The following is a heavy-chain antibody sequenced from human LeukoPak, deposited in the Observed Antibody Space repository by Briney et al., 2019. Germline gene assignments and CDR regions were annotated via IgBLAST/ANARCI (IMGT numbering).Heavy chain of an antibody. CDR2: IYYSGST. CDR1: GGSISSYY. V-gene: IGHV4-59*01. J-gene: IGHJ6*03. Sequence: PSETLSLTCTVSGGSISSYYWSWIRQPPGKGLEWIVYIYYSGSTNYNPSLKSRVTISVDTSKNQFSLKLSSVTAADTAVYYCARGGGYCSGGSCYDYYYYYYMDVWGKGTTVTVSS. D-gene: IGHD2-15*01. CDR3: ARGGGYCSGGSCYDYYYYYYMDV.